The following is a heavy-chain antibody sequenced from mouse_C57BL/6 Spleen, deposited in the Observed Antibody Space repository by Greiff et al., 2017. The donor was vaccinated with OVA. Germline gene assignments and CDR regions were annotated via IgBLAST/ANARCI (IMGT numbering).Heavy chain of an antibody. CDR2: IYPGDGDT. Sequence: QVQLQQSGPELVKPGASVKISCKASGYAFSSSWMNWVKQRPGKGLEWIGRIYPGDGDTNYNGKFKGKATLTADKSSSTAYMQLSSMTSKDSAVYFCARWGLYDYGGAMDYWGQGTTVTVSS. D-gene: IGHD2-4*01. V-gene: IGHV1-82*01. CDR3: ARWGLYDYGGAMDY. CDR1: GYAFSSSW. J-gene: IGHJ4*01.